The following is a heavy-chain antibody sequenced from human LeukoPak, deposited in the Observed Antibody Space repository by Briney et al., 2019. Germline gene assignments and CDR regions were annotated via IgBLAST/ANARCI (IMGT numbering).Heavy chain of an antibody. J-gene: IGHJ4*02. CDR1: GFTFSSYA. D-gene: IGHD2-2*01. CDR2: ISGSGGRT. CDR3: AKDKLGGDIVVVPAAPTLDY. Sequence: GGSLRLSCAASGFTFSSYAMSWVRQAPGKGLEWVSGISGSGGRTYYADSVKGRFTISRDNSENTLYLQMNSLRVEDTAVYYCAKDKLGGDIVVVPAAPTLDYWGQGTLVTASS. V-gene: IGHV3-23*01.